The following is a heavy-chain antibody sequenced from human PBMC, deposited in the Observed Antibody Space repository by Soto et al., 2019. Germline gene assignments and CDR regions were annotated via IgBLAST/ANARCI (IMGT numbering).Heavy chain of an antibody. CDR3: ARRSSGWYFDC. D-gene: IGHD6-19*01. Sequence: EVQLLESGGGLVQPGGSLRLSCAASGFTFSSYAMNWVRQAPGKGLEWVSVISGSGGSTYYADAVTGRFTISRDNSKNTLYLQMNSLRAEDTAVYYCARRSSGWYFDCWGQGTLVTVSS. CDR1: GFTFSSYA. CDR2: ISGSGGST. J-gene: IGHJ4*02. V-gene: IGHV3-23*01.